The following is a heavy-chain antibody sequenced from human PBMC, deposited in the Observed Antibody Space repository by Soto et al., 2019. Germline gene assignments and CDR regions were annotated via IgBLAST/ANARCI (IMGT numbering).Heavy chain of an antibody. J-gene: IGHJ6*02. Sequence: QVQLQESGPGLVKPSQTLSLTCTVSGGSISSGGYYWSWIRQHPGKGLEWIGYIYYSGSTYYNPCLKSRVTISVDTSKNQFYLKLSSLTAADTAVYYCARDLGYGAGSYYTDYYYYCMDVWGQGTTVTVSS. V-gene: IGHV4-31*03. CDR2: IYYSGST. D-gene: IGHD3-10*01. CDR1: GGSISSGGYY. CDR3: ARDLGYGAGSYYTDYYYYCMDV.